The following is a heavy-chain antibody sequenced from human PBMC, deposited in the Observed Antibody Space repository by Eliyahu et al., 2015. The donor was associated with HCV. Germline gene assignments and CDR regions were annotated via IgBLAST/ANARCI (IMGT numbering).Heavy chain of an antibody. CDR1: AFIFSGHG. J-gene: IGHJ3*01. CDR3: ARYNGDYRAFDV. Sequence: QVHLVESGGGVVQPGXSXRLSXAASAFIFSGHGMXWVRQPPGKGLEWVAVIWFDGSLKYYVDSVKGRFTISRDNSKNTLYLQMDSLRAEDTSIYYCARYNGDYRAFDVWGQGTLVTVSS. D-gene: IGHD4-17*01. CDR2: IWFDGSLK. V-gene: IGHV3-33*01.